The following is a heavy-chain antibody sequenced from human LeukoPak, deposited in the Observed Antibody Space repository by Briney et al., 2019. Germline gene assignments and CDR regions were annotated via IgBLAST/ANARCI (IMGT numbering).Heavy chain of an antibody. D-gene: IGHD1-26*01. CDR2: IYPGDSDT. CDR3: GTLTTILGAIVY. CDR1: GFKFPNYW. J-gene: IGHJ4*02. V-gene: IGHV5-51*01. Sequence: ESLKISCKGSGFKFPNYWIAWVRPVPGQGLEWIGSIYPGDSDTRYSPSFQGRVPIPSHKSIRTAYLPCSRLEASDTTRYNLGTLTTILGAIVYWGRGALVTVSS.